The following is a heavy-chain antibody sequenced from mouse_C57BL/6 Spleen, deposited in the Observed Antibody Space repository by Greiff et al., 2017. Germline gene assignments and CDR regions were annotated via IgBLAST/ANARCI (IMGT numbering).Heavy chain of an antibody. J-gene: IGHJ4*01. Sequence: QVQLQQSGAELVRPGTSVKMSCKASGYTFTNYWIGWAKQRPGHGLEWIGDIYPGGGYTNYNEKFKGKATLTADKSSSTAYMQFSSLTSEDSAIYYCARWGLRYGSSSYAMDYWGQGTSVTVSS. CDR3: ARWGLRYGSSSYAMDY. CDR1: GYTFTNYW. V-gene: IGHV1-63*01. D-gene: IGHD1-1*01. CDR2: IYPGGGYT.